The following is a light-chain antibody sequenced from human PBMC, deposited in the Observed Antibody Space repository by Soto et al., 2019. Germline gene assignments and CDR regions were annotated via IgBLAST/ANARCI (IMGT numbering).Light chain of an antibody. V-gene: IGKV3-20*01. CDR1: QSVISRY. Sequence: EIVLTQSPGTLSLSPGERATLSCRASQSVISRYLAWYQQKPGQAPRLLMYGASHRATGIPVRVSGSGSGTDFTLTLSRLEPEDSAVYYCQRYGSPPWTFGRGTMVEI. CDR2: GAS. J-gene: IGKJ1*01. CDR3: QRYGSPPWT.